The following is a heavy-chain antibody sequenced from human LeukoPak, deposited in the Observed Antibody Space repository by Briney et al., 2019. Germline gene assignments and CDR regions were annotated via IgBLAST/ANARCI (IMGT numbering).Heavy chain of an antibody. V-gene: IGHV4-34*01. D-gene: IGHD4-17*01. CDR1: GGSFSGYY. CDR2: INHSGST. CDR3: ASPNYYGDHDRAFDI. J-gene: IGHJ3*02. Sequence: ASETLSLTCAVYGGSFSGYYWSWIRQPPGKGLEWIGEINHSGSTNYNPSLKSRVTISVDTSKNQFSLKLSSVTAADTAVYYCASPNYYGDHDRAFDIWGQGTMVTVSS.